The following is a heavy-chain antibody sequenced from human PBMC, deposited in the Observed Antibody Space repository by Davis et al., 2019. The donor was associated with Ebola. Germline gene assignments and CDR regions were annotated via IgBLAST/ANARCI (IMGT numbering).Heavy chain of an antibody. CDR1: GGSFRGYY. Sequence: PSETLSLTCAVYGGSFRGYYWGWIRQPPGKGLEWIGEISHSGSTYYNPSLKSRVTISVDTSKNQFSLKLSSVTAADTAVYYCARRCSSTSCFRYGMDVWGQGTTVTVSS. V-gene: IGHV4-34*01. CDR3: ARRCSSTSCFRYGMDV. D-gene: IGHD2-2*01. CDR2: ISHSGST. J-gene: IGHJ6*02.